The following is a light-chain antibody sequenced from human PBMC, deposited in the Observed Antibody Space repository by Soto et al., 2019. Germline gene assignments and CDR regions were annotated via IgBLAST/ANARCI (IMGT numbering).Light chain of an antibody. CDR1: QSVSSSY. V-gene: IGKV3D-20*01. Sequence: EIVLTQSPATLSLSPGERATLSCGASQSVSSSYLAWYQQKPGLAPRLLIYDASSRATGIPDRFSGSGSGTDFTLTISRLEPEDFAVYYCQQYGSSLMYTFGQGTNLEIK. CDR2: DAS. J-gene: IGKJ2*01. CDR3: QQYGSSLMYT.